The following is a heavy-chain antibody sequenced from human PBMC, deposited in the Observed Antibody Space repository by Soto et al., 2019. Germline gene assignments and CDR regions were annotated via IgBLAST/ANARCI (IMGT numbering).Heavy chain of an antibody. J-gene: IGHJ6*02. Sequence: EVQLLQSGGGLEQPGGSLRLSCAASGFTFSSYAMSWVRQAPGKGLEWVSSLSGSGGSKNYADSVKGRFTISRDNSKNTLYLQMNSLKAEDTAVYYCAKCIAEAGTPCHFYGMDVWGQGTTVTVSS. CDR1: GFTFSSYA. V-gene: IGHV3-23*01. CDR3: AKCIAEAGTPCHFYGMDV. CDR2: LSGSGGSK. D-gene: IGHD6-19*01.